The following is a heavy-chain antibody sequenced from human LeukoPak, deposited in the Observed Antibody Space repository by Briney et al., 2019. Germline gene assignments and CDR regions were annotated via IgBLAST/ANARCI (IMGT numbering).Heavy chain of an antibody. J-gene: IGHJ4*02. CDR1: GFTFSNYA. V-gene: IGHV3-64*01. D-gene: IGHD6-13*01. Sequence: GGSLRLSCAASGFTFSNYAMHWVRQAPGKGLEYVSAISSNGGSTYYANSVKGRFTISRDNSNNTLYLQLGSLRAEDMAVYYCARRSSSWFHYFGYWGQGALVTVSS. CDR3: ARRSSSWFHYFGY. CDR2: ISSNGGST.